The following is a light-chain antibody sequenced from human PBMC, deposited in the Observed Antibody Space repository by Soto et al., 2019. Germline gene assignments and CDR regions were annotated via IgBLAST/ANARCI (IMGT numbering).Light chain of an antibody. CDR1: TSNIGSNY. CDR3: ATWDDSLNGFYV. V-gene: IGLV1-47*01. Sequence: QSVPAQPPSASGTPGQGVTISCSGSTSNIGSNYVSWYQQLPGTAPKLLIYRNNQRPSGVPDRFSGSKSGTSASLAISGLRSDDEADYFCATWDDSLNGFYVFGTGTKVTVL. J-gene: IGLJ1*01. CDR2: RNN.